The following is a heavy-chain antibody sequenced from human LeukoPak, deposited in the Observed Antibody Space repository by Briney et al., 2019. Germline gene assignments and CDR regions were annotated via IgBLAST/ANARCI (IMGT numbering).Heavy chain of an antibody. CDR2: IKQDGSEV. J-gene: IGHJ4*02. Sequence: GGSLRLSCVGSGFTFSSLWMSWVRQIPGKGLEWVANIKQDGSEVYYVDSVKGRFTISRDNAKNSLYLQMNSLRVEDAAVYYCACRPSDIRYYGVFDFWGQGSLVTVSS. CDR1: GFTFSSLW. CDR3: ACRPSDIRYYGVFDF. V-gene: IGHV3-7*01. D-gene: IGHD3-10*01.